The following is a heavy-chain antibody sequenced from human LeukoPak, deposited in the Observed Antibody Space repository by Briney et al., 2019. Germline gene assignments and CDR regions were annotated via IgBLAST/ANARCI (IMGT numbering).Heavy chain of an antibody. CDR3: ATRGRISGTTEGHWFDP. Sequence: GGSLRLSCAASGFSFSTYGIHWVRQAPGKGLEWVAFVRSDGSDKYYADSVKGRFTISRDNSKNTLYLQMNSLRAEDTAVFYCATRGRISGTTEGHWFDPWGRGTPVTVSS. J-gene: IGHJ5*02. V-gene: IGHV3-30*02. D-gene: IGHD1/OR15-1a*01. CDR1: GFSFSTYG. CDR2: VRSDGSDK.